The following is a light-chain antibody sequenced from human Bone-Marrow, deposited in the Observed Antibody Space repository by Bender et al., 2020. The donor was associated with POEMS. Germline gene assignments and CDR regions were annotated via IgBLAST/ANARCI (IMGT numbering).Light chain of an antibody. J-gene: IGLJ3*02. CDR2: DVT. CDR1: SSDIGAYSH. V-gene: IGLV2-14*03. Sequence: QSALTQPASVSGSPGQSIIISCTGTSSDIGAYSHVSWYQQHPGQAPKLMIYDVTLRPSGVSHRFSGSKSGNTASLTISGLQAEDEAEYYCCSHGGSRNFWVFGGGTKLTVL. CDR3: CSHGGSRNFWV.